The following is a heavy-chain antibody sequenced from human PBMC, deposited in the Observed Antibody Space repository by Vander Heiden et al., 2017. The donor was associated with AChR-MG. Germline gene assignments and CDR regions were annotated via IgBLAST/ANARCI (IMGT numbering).Heavy chain of an antibody. CDR1: GRSFSGYY. V-gene: IGHV4-34*01. Sequence: QVQLQQLGAGLSKPSETLSLTCAVYGRSFSGYYWRWNRQPPGKGLGWIGEINHSGSTNYNPSLKSRVTISVDTSKNQFSLKLSSVTAADTAVYYCARGPTTANWNFIYYWGQGTLVTVSS. CDR3: ARGPTTANWNFIYY. CDR2: INHSGST. D-gene: IGHD1-7*01. J-gene: IGHJ4*02.